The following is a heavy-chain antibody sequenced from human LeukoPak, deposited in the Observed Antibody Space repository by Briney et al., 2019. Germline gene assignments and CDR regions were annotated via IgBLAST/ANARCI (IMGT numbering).Heavy chain of an antibody. D-gene: IGHD2-15*01. J-gene: IGHJ4*02. CDR2: INPSGGST. CDR1: GYTFTSYY. Sequence: ASXXVSCKASGYTFTSYYMHWVRQAPGQGLEWMGIINPSGGSTSYAQKFQGRVTMTRDTSTSTVYMELSSLRSEDTAVYYCASGGGSYYFDYWGQGTLVTVSS. V-gene: IGHV1-46*01. CDR3: ASGGGSYYFDY.